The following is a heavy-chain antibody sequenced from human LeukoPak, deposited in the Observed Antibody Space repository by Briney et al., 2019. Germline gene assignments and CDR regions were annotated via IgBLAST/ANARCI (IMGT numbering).Heavy chain of an antibody. J-gene: IGHJ3*02. V-gene: IGHV4-59*08. CDR2: ISDSGST. CDR3: ARPDSHLSAFDI. CDR1: GGSISNYY. D-gene: IGHD2-21*01. Sequence: SETLSLTCSVSGGSISNYYWSWIRQPPGKGLEWIAYISDSGSTKYRPSLRGRLGISMDKSKNMFSLKLNSVTAADTAVYYCARPDSHLSAFDIWGQGTKVTVS.